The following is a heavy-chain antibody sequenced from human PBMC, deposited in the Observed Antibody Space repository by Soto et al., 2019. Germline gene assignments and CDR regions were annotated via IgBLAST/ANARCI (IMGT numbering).Heavy chain of an antibody. CDR1: GYTFSDTA. V-gene: IGHV3-73*02. CDR2: VAAKNENYVT. J-gene: IGHJ5*02. D-gene: IGHD1-26*01. Sequence: EVQLVESGGGLVQPGGSLKLSCAASGYTFSDTALHWVRQASGKGLEWVARVAAKNENYVTTYAASVQGRFSLSRDDSKNSAYLLMNSLKTADTAIYYCRKYSGSSTSPAALGQGTLVTVSS. CDR3: RKYSGSSTSPAA.